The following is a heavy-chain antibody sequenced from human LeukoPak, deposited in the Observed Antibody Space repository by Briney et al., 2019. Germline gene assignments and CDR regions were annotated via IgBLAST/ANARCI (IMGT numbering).Heavy chain of an antibody. Sequence: SQTLSLTRTVSGGSISSGDYYWNWIRHHPGEGLEWIGYIYYSGSTYYNPSLKSRVTISVDTSKNQFSLKLSSVTAADTAVYYCARGKSSGNQFDYWGQGTLVTVSS. V-gene: IGHV4-31*03. CDR3: ARGKSSGNQFDY. J-gene: IGHJ4*02. D-gene: IGHD3-22*01. CDR1: GGSISSGDYY. CDR2: IYYSGST.